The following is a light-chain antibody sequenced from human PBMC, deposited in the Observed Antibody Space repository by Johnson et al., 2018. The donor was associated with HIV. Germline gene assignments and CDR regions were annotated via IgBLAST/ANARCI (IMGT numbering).Light chain of an antibody. CDR1: SSNIGSND. V-gene: IGLV1-51*02. Sequence: QSVLTQPPSVSAAPGQKVTVSCSGSSSNIGSNDVSWYQQFPGAAPKLLIYENNKRPSGIPDRFSGSKSGTSATLGITGLQTGDEADYYCATWDRSLTSGGVFGTGTKVTVL. CDR2: ENN. J-gene: IGLJ1*01. CDR3: ATWDRSLTSGGV.